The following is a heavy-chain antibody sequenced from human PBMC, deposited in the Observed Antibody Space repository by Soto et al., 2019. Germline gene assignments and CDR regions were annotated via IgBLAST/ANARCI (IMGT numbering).Heavy chain of an antibody. V-gene: IGHV3-23*01. D-gene: IGHD6-13*01. CDR2: ISGSGSSI. CDR3: AKGGDSSSWKNWFDP. Sequence: EVQLLESGGGLVQPGGSLRLSCAASGFTFSNYAMTWVRQAPGKGLEWVSGISGSGSSIYYADSVKGRFTISRDNSKNTLYLQMTSLTAEDTAVYYCAKGGDSSSWKNWFDPWGQGTLVTVSS. CDR1: GFTFSNYA. J-gene: IGHJ5*02.